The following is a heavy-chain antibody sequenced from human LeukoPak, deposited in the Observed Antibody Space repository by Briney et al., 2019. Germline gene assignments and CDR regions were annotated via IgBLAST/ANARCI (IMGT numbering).Heavy chain of an antibody. D-gene: IGHD3-22*01. CDR2: ISSSSSTI. Sequence: PGGSLRLSCAASGFTFSSYSMNWVRQAPGKGLEWVSYISSSSSTIYYADSVKGRFTISRDNAKNSLYLQMNSLRAEDTAVYYCARDWRGSSGYYPDYWGQGTLVTVSS. CDR1: GFTFSSYS. CDR3: ARDWRGSSGYYPDY. V-gene: IGHV3-48*04. J-gene: IGHJ4*02.